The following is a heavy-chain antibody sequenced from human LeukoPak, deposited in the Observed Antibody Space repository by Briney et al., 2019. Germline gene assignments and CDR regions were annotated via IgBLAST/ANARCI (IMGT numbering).Heavy chain of an antibody. CDR3: ARAPPGSGVLYYYYYMDV. J-gene: IGHJ6*03. V-gene: IGHV1-46*01. CDR1: GYTLTIYY. Sequence: GASVKVSCKASGYTLTIYYIHWVRQAPGQGLEWMGLINPSGGSTNYAQKFQGRVTMTRDTSTSTVYMELRSLRSDDTAVYYCARAPPGSGVLYYYYYMDVWGKGTTVTISS. D-gene: IGHD3-10*01. CDR2: INPSGGST.